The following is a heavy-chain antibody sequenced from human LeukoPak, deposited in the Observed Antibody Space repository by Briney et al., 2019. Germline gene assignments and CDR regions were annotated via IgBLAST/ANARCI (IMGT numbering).Heavy chain of an antibody. V-gene: IGHV3-23*01. D-gene: IGHD3-10*01. CDR3: ANDLLLWFGELPHYMDV. J-gene: IGHJ6*03. CDR2: ISGSGGST. Sequence: GGSLRLSCAASGFTFSSYAMSWVRQAPGKGLEWVSAISGSGGSTYYADSVKGRFTISRDNSKNTLYLQMNSLRAEDTAVYYCANDLLLWFGELPHYMDVWGKGTTVTVSS. CDR1: GFTFSSYA.